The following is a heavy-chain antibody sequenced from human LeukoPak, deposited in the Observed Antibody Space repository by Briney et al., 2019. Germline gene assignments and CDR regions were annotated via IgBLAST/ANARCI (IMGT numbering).Heavy chain of an antibody. CDR1: GFTFSSYS. V-gene: IGHV3-21*01. CDR3: ARDRGSSTGLDY. J-gene: IGHJ4*02. CDR2: ISSSSSYI. D-gene: IGHD6-13*01. Sequence: GGSLRLSCAVSGFTFSSYSMNWVRQAPGKGLEWVSSISSSSSYIYYADSVKGRFTNSRDNAKNSLYLQMNSLRAEDTAVYYCARDRGSSTGLDYWGQGTLVTVSS.